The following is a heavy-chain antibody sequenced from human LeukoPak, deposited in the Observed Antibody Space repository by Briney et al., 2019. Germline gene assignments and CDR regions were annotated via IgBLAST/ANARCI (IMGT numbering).Heavy chain of an antibody. Sequence: PGGTLRLSCAASGFTFSSYAMSWVRQAPGKGLEWVSAISGSGGSTYYADSVKGRFTISRDNSKNTLYLQMNSLRAEDTAVYYCAKGGPGPLGYSSSSLPRNWNAAYYYYYYMDVWGKGTTVTVSS. J-gene: IGHJ6*03. CDR1: GFTFSSYA. CDR3: AKGGPGPLGYSSSSLPRNWNAAYYYYYYMDV. V-gene: IGHV3-23*01. CDR2: ISGSGGST. D-gene: IGHD6-13*01.